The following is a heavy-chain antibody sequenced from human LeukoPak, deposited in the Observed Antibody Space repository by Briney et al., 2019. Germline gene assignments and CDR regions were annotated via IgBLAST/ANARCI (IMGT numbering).Heavy chain of an antibody. D-gene: IGHD2-15*01. CDR2: ISGSGTTI. CDR1: GFTFRSYE. J-gene: IGHJ4*02. V-gene: IGHV3-48*03. Sequence: GGSLRLSCAASGFTFRSYEMNWVRQAPGKGLEWISYISGSGTTIYYADSVKGRFTISRDNSKNTLYLQMNSLSAEDTAVYYCAKYIVATNSNLVAATRRYFDYWGQGTLVTVSS. CDR3: AKYIVATNSNLVAATRRYFDY.